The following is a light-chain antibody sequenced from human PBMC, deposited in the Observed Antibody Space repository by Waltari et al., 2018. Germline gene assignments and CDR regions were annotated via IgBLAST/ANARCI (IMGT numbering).Light chain of an antibody. J-gene: IGLJ3*02. CDR1: KSGDTY. Sequence: SYELTQPPSVSVSPGQTANITCSGDKSGDTYVCWYQQRPGQSPVLVIFQGSQRPAGIPERFSGSNSGNTATLTISGTQPMDEADYYCQAWDSFILLFGGGTKLTVL. CDR2: QGS. CDR3: QAWDSFILL. V-gene: IGLV3-1*01.